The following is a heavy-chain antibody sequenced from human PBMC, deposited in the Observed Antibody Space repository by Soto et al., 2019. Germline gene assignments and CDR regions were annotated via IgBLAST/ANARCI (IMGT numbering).Heavy chain of an antibody. CDR2: MNPNTGNS. V-gene: IGHV1-8*01. D-gene: IGHD1-1*01. Sequence: ASVKVSCKAFGYTFTSYDIYWVRQATGQGLEWMGWMNPNTGNSAYAQKFQGRVTVTSDTSINTVDMELSSLRSEDTAVYYCARRAETNGWNSFGADKYYFDFWGQGTLVTVSS. J-gene: IGHJ4*02. CDR1: GYTFTSYD. CDR3: ARRAETNGWNSFGADKYYFDF.